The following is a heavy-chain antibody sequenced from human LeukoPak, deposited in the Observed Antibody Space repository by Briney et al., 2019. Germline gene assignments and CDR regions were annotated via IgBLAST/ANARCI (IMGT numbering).Heavy chain of an antibody. Sequence: ASVKVSCEASGYSFSDYDIIWVRQAAGQGLEWVGWVNPKSGSTAYAQKFQGRVTMTSSSSITTVYMELSSLRSDDSAVYYCARGVSIRRYAWAYWGQGTLVTVSS. V-gene: IGHV1-8*02. CDR3: ARGVSIRRYAWAY. CDR1: GYSFSDYD. CDR2: VNPKSGST. D-gene: IGHD3-16*01. J-gene: IGHJ4*02.